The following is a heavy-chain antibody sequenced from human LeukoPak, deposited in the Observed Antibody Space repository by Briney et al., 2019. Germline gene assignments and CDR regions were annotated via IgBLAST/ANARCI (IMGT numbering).Heavy chain of an antibody. V-gene: IGHV1-2*02. CDR2: INPNSGGT. D-gene: IGHD3-10*01. Sequence: GASVKVSCKASGYTFTGYYMHWVRQAPGQGLEWMGWINPNSGGTNYAQKFQGRVTMTRDTSISTAYMELSRLRSDDTAVYYCARDTTGGSGSYRAYWGQGTLVTVSS. J-gene: IGHJ4*02. CDR1: GYTFTGYY. CDR3: ARDTTGGSGSYRAY.